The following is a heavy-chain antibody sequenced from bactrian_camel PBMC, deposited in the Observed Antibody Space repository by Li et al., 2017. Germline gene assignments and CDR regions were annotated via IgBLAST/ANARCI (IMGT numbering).Heavy chain of an antibody. CDR2: IYTGTGHT. CDR3: AAEFCRGGYFSPDHY. Sequence: HVQLVESGGDSVQAGNSLRLSCSVSGWNVGNNCIDWFRQAPGKDRERVVTIYTGTGHTYYADSVKGRFTISKDNAKNMIYLQMNNLKVDDTAVYLCAAEFCRGGYFSPDHYWGQGTQVTVS. V-gene: IGHV3S1*01. D-gene: IGHD2*01. J-gene: IGHJ4*01. CDR1: GWNVGNNC.